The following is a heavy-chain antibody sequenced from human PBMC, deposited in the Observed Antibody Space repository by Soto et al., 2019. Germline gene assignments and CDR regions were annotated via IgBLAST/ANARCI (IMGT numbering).Heavy chain of an antibody. Sequence: GGSLRLSCTASGFTFGDYAMSWFRQAPGKGLEWVGFIRSKAYGGTTEYAASVKGRFTISRDDSKSIAYLQMNSLKTEDTAVYYCTRDRTSWNYVRHWFDPWGQGTLVTVSS. D-gene: IGHD1-7*01. CDR1: GFTFGDYA. CDR2: IRSKAYGGTT. CDR3: TRDRTSWNYVRHWFDP. J-gene: IGHJ5*02. V-gene: IGHV3-49*03.